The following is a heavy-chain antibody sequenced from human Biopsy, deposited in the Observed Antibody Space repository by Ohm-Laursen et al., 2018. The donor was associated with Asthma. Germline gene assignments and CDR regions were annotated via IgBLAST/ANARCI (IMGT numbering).Heavy chain of an antibody. D-gene: IGHD5-12*01. J-gene: IGHJ6*02. V-gene: IGHV1-69*01. Sequence: SSVKVSCKASGDSFSNYAISWVRQAPGQGLEWMGGLIPVLGTPAHAQTFEARVTITADESTSTAYKELSSLSSEDTAVYYCAGGYSGSDRIVYCYSGLEVWGQGTTVTVSS. CDR1: GDSFSNYA. CDR3: AGGYSGSDRIVYCYSGLEV. CDR2: LIPVLGTP.